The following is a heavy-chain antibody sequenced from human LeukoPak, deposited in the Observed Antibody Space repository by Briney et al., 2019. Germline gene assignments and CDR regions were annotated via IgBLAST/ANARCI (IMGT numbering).Heavy chain of an antibody. V-gene: IGHV3-23*01. CDR1: GFTFSSYA. Sequence: GGSLRLSCAASGFTFSSYAMSWVRQAPGKGLEWVSAISGSGGSTYYADSVKGRFTISRDNSKNTLYLQMNSLRAEDTAVYYCARGWGDYYYYMDVWGKGTTVTVSS. D-gene: IGHD3-10*01. CDR2: ISGSGGST. CDR3: ARGWGDYYYYMDV. J-gene: IGHJ6*03.